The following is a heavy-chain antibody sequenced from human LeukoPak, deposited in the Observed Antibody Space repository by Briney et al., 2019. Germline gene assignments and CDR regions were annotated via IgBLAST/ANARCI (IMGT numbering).Heavy chain of an antibody. CDR1: GYTFITYG. CDR2: VSGDNDNT. CDR3: ARAQSKRFYGMDV. V-gene: IGHV1-18*01. Sequence: ASVKVSCKASGYTFITYGISWVRQAPGQGLEWMGWVSGDNDNTNYAQKFQGRVTMTTDTSTSTAYMELRSLRSDDTAVYYCARAQSKRFYGMDVWGQGTTVTVSS. J-gene: IGHJ6*02.